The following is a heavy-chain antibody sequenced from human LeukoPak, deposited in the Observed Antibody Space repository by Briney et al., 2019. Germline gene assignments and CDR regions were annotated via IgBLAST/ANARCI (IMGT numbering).Heavy chain of an antibody. J-gene: IGHJ4*02. Sequence: ASVKVSCKASGGTFSSYAISWVRPAPGQGLEWMGGIIPIFGTANYAQKFQGRVTITADESTSTAYMELSSLRSEDTAVYYCARPRGSYTSNFDYWGQGTLVTVSS. D-gene: IGHD3-10*01. V-gene: IGHV1-69*13. CDR1: GGTFSSYA. CDR3: ARPRGSYTSNFDY. CDR2: IIPIFGTA.